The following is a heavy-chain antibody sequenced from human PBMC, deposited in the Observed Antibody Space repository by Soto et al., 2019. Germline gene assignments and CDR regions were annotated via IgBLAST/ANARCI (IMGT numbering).Heavy chain of an antibody. J-gene: IGHJ3*01. D-gene: IGHD3-16*01. CDR1: GFTFSYYW. V-gene: IGHV3-74*01. CDR2: IHSDGSST. Sequence: EVQLVESGGGLVRPGGSLRLSCAASGFTFSYYWMHWVRQAPGKGLVWVSRIHSDGSSTTYADFVKGRFIISRDNARNTVELQMNSARVVDTAAYYCARGERAAFDLWGQGTVVTVSS. CDR3: ARGERAAFDL.